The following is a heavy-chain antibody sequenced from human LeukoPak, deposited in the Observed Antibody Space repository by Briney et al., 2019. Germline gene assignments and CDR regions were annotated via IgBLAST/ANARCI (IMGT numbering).Heavy chain of an antibody. V-gene: IGHV1-46*01. Sequence: ASVKVSCKASGYTFTGYYMHWVRQAPGQGLEWMGIINPSGGSTSYAQKFQGRVTMTRDTSTSTVYMELSSLRSEDTAVYYCASDLYCSSTSCYAFDIWGQGTMVTVSS. CDR3: ASDLYCSSTSCYAFDI. J-gene: IGHJ3*02. CDR1: GYTFTGYY. CDR2: INPSGGST. D-gene: IGHD2-2*01.